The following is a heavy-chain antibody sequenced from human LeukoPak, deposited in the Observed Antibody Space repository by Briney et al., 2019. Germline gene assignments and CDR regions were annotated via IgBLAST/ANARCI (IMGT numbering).Heavy chain of an antibody. CDR1: GDSISSYS. J-gene: IGHJ2*01. CDR2: ISYSGST. CDR3: ARYGRTWYFDL. V-gene: IGHV4-59*01. D-gene: IGHD1-26*01. Sequence: SETLSLTCTVSGDSISSYSWSWIRQPPGKGLEWIGYISYSGSTIYNPSLKSQLTISVDTSKNQFSLKLTSVTAADTAVYYCARYGRTWYFDLWGRGTLVTVSS.